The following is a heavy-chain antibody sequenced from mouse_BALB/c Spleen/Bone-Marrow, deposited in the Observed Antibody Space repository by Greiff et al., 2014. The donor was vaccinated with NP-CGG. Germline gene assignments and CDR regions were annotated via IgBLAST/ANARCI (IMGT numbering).Heavy chain of an antibody. V-gene: IGHV14-3*02. J-gene: IGHJ3*01. D-gene: IGHD2-10*02. CDR3: ARAGWYGNYLAWFAY. CDR1: GFNIKDNN. Sequence: VQLKQSGAELVKPGASVKLSCKASGFNIKDNNMHWVKQRHEQGLEWIGRIDPSNGNTRYDQKFQGKATLTADTSSNTAYLQLRSRTSAYDAFDYCARAGWYGNYLAWFAYWGQGTLVTVSA. CDR2: IDPSNGNT.